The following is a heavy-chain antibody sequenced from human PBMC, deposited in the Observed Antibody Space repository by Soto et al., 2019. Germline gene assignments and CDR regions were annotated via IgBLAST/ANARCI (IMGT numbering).Heavy chain of an antibody. J-gene: IGHJ4*02. CDR3: ARDKNTYYYGSGSYRFDY. CDR1: GGTFSSYA. Sequence: QVQLVQSGAEVKKPGSSVKVSCKASGGTFSSYAISWVRQAPGQGLEWMGGIIPIFGTANYAQKFQGRVTITADESTSTAYMELSSLRSEDTAVYYCARDKNTYYYGSGSYRFDYWGQGTLVTVSS. V-gene: IGHV1-69*01. D-gene: IGHD3-10*01. CDR2: IIPIFGTA.